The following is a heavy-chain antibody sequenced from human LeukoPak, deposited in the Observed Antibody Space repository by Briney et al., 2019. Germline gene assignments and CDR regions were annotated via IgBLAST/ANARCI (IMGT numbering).Heavy chain of an antibody. CDR2: IYYSGNT. D-gene: IGHD1-14*01. CDR3: ARHWAETTGPYAFDI. Sequence: SETLSLTCSVSGASISSNYWSWIRQPPGKGLEWIGYIYYSGNTNNNPSLKSRVTISVDTSENQFSLKLTSVTAADTAVYYCARHWAETTGPYAFDIWGQGTMVTVSS. CDR1: GASISSNY. V-gene: IGHV4-59*03. J-gene: IGHJ3*02.